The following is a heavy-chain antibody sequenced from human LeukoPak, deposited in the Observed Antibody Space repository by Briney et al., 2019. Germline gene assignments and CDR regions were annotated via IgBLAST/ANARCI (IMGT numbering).Heavy chain of an antibody. CDR1: GFTLSSNY. J-gene: IGHJ4*02. CDR2: IYSGGST. Sequence: GGSLRLSCAASGFTLSSNYMSWVRQAPGKGLEWVSVIYSGGSTYYADSVKGRFTISRDNSKNTLYLQMNSLRAEDTAVYYCARDPSLDSSGYWGQGTLVTVSS. V-gene: IGHV3-53*01. CDR3: ARDPSLDSSGY. D-gene: IGHD3-22*01.